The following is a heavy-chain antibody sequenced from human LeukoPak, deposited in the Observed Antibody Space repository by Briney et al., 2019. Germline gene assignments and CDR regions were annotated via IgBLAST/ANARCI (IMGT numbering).Heavy chain of an antibody. CDR2: IIPNFGTA. D-gene: IGHD1-26*01. CDR1: GGTFSSYA. CDR3: ARDLMGGTDY. J-gene: IGHJ4*02. Sequence: SVKVSCKASGGTFSSYAISWVRQAPGQGLEWMGGIIPNFGTANYAQQFQGRVTITADESTSTAYMELSSLRSEDTAVYYCARDLMGGTDYWGQGTLVTVSS. V-gene: IGHV1-69*13.